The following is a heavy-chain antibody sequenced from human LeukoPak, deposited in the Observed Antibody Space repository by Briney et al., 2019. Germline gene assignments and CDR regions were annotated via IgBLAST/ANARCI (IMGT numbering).Heavy chain of an antibody. CDR2: IYSGGST. V-gene: IGHV3-53*01. J-gene: IGHJ4*02. CDR1: GFTVSSNY. D-gene: IGHD3-9*01. CDR3: ARENILTGYPSYYFDY. Sequence: GGSLRLSCAASGFTVSSNYMSWVRQAPGKGLEWVSVIYSGGSTYYADSVKGRFTISRDNSKNTLYLQMNSLRAEDTAVYYCARENILTGYPSYYFDYWGQGTLVTVSS.